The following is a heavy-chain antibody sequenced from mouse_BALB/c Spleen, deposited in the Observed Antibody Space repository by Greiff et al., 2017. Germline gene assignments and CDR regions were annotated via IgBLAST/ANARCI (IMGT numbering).Heavy chain of an antibody. V-gene: IGHV5-17*02. CDR2: ISSGSSTI. CDR1: GFTFSSFG. D-gene: IGHD2-1*01. CDR3: ARRGNGNPFDY. J-gene: IGHJ2*01. Sequence: EVQRVESGGGLVQPGGSRKLSCAASGFTFSSFGMHWVRQAPEKGLEWVAYISSGSSTIYYADTVKGRFTISRDNPKNTLFLQMTSLRSEDTAMYYCARRGNGNPFDYWGQGTTLTVSS.